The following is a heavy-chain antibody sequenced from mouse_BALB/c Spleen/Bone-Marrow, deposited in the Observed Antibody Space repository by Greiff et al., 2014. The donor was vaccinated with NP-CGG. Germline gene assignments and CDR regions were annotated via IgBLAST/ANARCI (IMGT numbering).Heavy chain of an antibody. J-gene: IGHJ3*01. Sequence: QVQLQQSGAELAKPGASVKMSCKASGYTFTSYWMHWVKQRPGQGLEWIGYINPSTGYTDYNQKFKDKATLTADKSSSTAYMQLSSLTSEDSAVYYCARRLNWVWFAYWGQGTLVTVSA. D-gene: IGHD4-1*01. CDR3: ARRLNWVWFAY. CDR2: INPSTGYT. V-gene: IGHV1-7*01. CDR1: GYTFTSYW.